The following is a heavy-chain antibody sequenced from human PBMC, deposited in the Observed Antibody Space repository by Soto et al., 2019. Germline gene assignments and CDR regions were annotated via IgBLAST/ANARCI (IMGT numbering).Heavy chain of an antibody. CDR3: ARSQGSSTSLEIYYSYYYGMDV. J-gene: IGHJ6*02. V-gene: IGHV1-69*01. CDR1: GGTFSSYA. Sequence: QVQLVQSGAEVKKPGSSVKFSCKASGGTFSSYAISWVRQAPGQGLEWMGGIIPISGTANYAQKFQGRVTITADESTSTAYMELSSLRSEDTAVYYCARSQGSSTSLEIYYSYYYGMDVWGQGTTVTVSS. CDR2: IIPISGTA. D-gene: IGHD2-2*01.